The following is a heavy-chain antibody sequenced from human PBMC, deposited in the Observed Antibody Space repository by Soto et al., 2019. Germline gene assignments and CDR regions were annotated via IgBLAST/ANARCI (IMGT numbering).Heavy chain of an antibody. J-gene: IGHJ4*02. V-gene: IGHV1-69*01. CDR2: IIPIFGTA. D-gene: IGHD5-18*01. CDR3: ARGYAAMDQVDY. CDR1: GGTFSSYA. Sequence: QVQLVQSGAEVTKPGSSVKVSCKASGGTFSSYAISWVRPAPGQELQWMGGIIPIFGTANYAQKSQGRVTITAHEHTNTDYMELNRLRSEDTGVYYCARGYAAMDQVDYWGQGTPVIGCS.